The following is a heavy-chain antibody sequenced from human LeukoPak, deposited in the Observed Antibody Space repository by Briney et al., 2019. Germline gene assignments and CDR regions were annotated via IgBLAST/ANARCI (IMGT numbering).Heavy chain of an antibody. CDR1: GGTFTSYA. CDR3: ARELGYSYGEIDY. V-gene: IGHV1-69*13. J-gene: IGHJ4*02. D-gene: IGHD5-18*01. CDR2: IIPIFGTA. Sequence: SVKVSCKASGGTFTSYAISWVRQAPGQGLEWMGGIIPIFGTANYAQKFQGRVTITADESTSTAYMELSSLRSEDTAVYYCARELGYSYGEIDYWGQGTLVTVSS.